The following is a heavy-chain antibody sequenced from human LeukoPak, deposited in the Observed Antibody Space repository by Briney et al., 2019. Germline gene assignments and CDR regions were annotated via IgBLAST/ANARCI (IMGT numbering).Heavy chain of an antibody. CDR2: ISGSGGST. CDR3: AKGESGYSSSWTDY. CDR1: GFTFSSYA. D-gene: IGHD6-13*01. V-gene: IGHV3-23*01. Sequence: GGSLRLSCAASGFTFSSYAMSWVRKAPGKGLEWVSAISGSGGSTYYADSVKGRFTISRDNSKSTLYLQMNSLRAEDTAVYYCAKGESGYSSSWTDYWGQGTLVTVSS. J-gene: IGHJ4*02.